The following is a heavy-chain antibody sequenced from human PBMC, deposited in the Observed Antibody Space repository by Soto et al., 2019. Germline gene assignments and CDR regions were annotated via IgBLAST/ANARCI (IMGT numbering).Heavy chain of an antibody. CDR1: GGSFSGYF. D-gene: IGHD2-21*02. CDR2: VNHNGRN. Sequence: QLHQQQWGAGLLKPSETLSLTCAVYGGSFSGYFWNWIRQSPGKGLEWIGKVNHNGRNNYNPSLKSRVTISLDMSKNQFSLKLNFVTAADASVYFCAGMLVPASRLSGLDSWGQGTRVTVSS. V-gene: IGHV4-34*01. CDR3: AGMLVPASRLSGLDS. J-gene: IGHJ4*02.